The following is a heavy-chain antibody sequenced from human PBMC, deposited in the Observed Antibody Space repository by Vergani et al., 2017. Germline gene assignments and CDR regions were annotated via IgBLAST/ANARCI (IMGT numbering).Heavy chain of an antibody. CDR2: IYYSGST. CDR1: GGSISSYY. V-gene: IGHV4-59*01. Sequence: QVQLQESGPGLVKPSETLSLPCTVSGGSISSYYLSWIRQPPGKGLEWIGYIYYSGSTNYNPSLKSRVTISVDTSKNQFSLKLSSVTAADTAVYYCARNPYCGGDCYSDAFDIWGQGTMVTVSS. CDR3: ARNPYCGGDCYSDAFDI. D-gene: IGHD2-21*02. J-gene: IGHJ3*02.